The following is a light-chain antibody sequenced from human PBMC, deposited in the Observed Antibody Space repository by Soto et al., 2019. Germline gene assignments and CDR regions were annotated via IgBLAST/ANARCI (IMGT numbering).Light chain of an antibody. CDR3: QQYNSYSPWA. CDR2: DAS. J-gene: IGKJ1*01. Sequence: DIQITQSPSSLSASVGDRVTIICRASQSVSTWLAWYQQKPGKAPKLLIYDASTLESGVPSRFSGSGSGTEFTLTISSLQPDDFATYYCQQYNSYSPWAFGQGTKVDIK. CDR1: QSVSTW. V-gene: IGKV1-5*02.